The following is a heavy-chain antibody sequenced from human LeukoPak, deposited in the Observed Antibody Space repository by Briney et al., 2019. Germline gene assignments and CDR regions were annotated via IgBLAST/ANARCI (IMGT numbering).Heavy chain of an antibody. CDR3: ASPPRYDILTGDEVHAFDI. J-gene: IGHJ3*02. Sequence: SVKVSCKASGGTFSSYAISWVRQAPGQGLEWMGGIIPIFGTANYAQKFQGRVTITTDESTSTAYMELSSLRSEDTAVYYCASPPRYDILTGDEVHAFDIWGQGTMVTVSS. D-gene: IGHD3-9*01. CDR1: GGTFSSYA. CDR2: IIPIFGTA. V-gene: IGHV1-69*05.